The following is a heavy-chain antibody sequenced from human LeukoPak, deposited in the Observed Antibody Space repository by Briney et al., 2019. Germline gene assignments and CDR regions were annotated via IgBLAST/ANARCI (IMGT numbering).Heavy chain of an antibody. J-gene: IGHJ6*04. V-gene: IGHV3-13*01. Sequence: GGSLRLSCAASGFTFSSYDMHWVRQATGKGLEWVSAIGTAGDTYYPGSVKGLLTISRENAKNSLYLQMNSLRAGGTGVYYCARNRRSSCPRRPSEQNYYYYYGMDVWGEGTTVTVSS. CDR3: ARNRRSSCPRRPSEQNYYYYYGMDV. CDR2: IGTAGDT. CDR1: GFTFSSYD. D-gene: IGHD2-2*01.